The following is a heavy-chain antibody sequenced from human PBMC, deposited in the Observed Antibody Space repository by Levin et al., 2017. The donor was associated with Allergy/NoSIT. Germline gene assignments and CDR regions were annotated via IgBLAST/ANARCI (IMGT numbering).Heavy chain of an antibody. J-gene: IGHJ2*01. V-gene: IGHV3-64*01. D-gene: IGHD4-17*01. Sequence: QSGGSLRLSCVGSGFTFSNYAIHWVRQAPGKGLDYLSAISGNGASTYYANSVKGRFAISRDNPKNTLYLQMGSLRAEDTAVYYCARVFNGDSYWYFDLWGRGTLVTVSS. CDR1: GFTFSNYA. CDR3: ARVFNGDSYWYFDL. CDR2: ISGNGAST.